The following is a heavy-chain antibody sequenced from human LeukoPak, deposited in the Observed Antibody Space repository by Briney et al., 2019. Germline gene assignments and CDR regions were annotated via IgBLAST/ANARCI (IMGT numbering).Heavy chain of an antibody. J-gene: IGHJ4*02. CDR2: IIPNLDSP. CDR1: GGTFGKDA. V-gene: IGHV1-69*06. Sequence: ASVRVSCKASGGTFGKDAFSWVRQAPGQGLEWMGGIIPNLDSPNYAQTYQGRVTITADKSTNTSYMDMSSLSFADTAIYYCARGSSSWQIDYWGQGTLITVSS. CDR3: ARGSSSWQIDY. D-gene: IGHD6-13*01.